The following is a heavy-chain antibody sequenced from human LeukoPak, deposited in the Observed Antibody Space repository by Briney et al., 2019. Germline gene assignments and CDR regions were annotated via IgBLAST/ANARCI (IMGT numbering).Heavy chain of an antibody. CDR1: GGSISSHY. D-gene: IGHD4-4*01. V-gene: IGHV4-59*08. J-gene: IGHJ6*02. Sequence: SETLSLTCAVSGGSISSHYWSWIRQPPGKGLEWIGYIYYSGSTNYNPSLKSRVTISVDTSKNQFSLKLSSVTAADTAVYYCARHFDYSYYYGMDVWGQGTTVTVSS. CDR2: IYYSGST. CDR3: ARHFDYSYYYGMDV.